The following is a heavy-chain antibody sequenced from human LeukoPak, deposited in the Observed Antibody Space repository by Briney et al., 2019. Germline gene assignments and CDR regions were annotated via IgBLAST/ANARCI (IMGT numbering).Heavy chain of an antibody. J-gene: IGHJ4*02. V-gene: IGHV3-48*04. CDR1: GFSFSNAW. Sequence: QTGGSLRLSCTASGFSFSNAWVNWVRQAPGKGLEWVSYISSSGSTIYYADSVKGRFTISRDNAKNSLYLQMNSLRAEDTAVYYCARVRIFGVLTAYGYDYWGQGTLVTVSS. CDR2: ISSSGSTI. D-gene: IGHD3-3*01. CDR3: ARVRIFGVLTAYGYDY.